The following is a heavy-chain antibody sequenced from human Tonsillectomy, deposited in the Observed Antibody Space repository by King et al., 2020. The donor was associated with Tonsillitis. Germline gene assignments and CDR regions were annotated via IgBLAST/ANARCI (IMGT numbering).Heavy chain of an antibody. Sequence: VQLVESGGGVVRPGGSLRLSCAASGFTFDDYGMSWVRQAPGKGLEWGSGINWNGGSTGYADSVKGRSTISRDNAKNSLYLQMNSLRAEDTALYHCARAITGTTFFWFDPWGQGTLVTVSS. CDR3: ARAITGTTFFWFDP. V-gene: IGHV3-20*01. CDR1: GFTFDDYG. D-gene: IGHD1-20*01. CDR2: INWNGGST. J-gene: IGHJ5*02.